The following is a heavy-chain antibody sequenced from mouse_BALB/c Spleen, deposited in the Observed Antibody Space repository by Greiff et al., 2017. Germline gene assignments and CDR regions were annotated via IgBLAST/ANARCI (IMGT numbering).Heavy chain of an antibody. Sequence: EVKVEESGGGLVKPGGSLKLSCAASGFTFSSYAMSWVRQTPEKRLEWVASISSGGSTYYPDSVKGRFTISRDNARNILYLQMSSLRSEDTAMYYCARGRMGNRYPSWFAYWGQGTLVTVSA. CDR3: ARGRMGNRYPSWFAY. CDR2: ISSGGST. V-gene: IGHV5-6-5*01. CDR1: GFTFSSYA. D-gene: IGHD2-14*01. J-gene: IGHJ3*01.